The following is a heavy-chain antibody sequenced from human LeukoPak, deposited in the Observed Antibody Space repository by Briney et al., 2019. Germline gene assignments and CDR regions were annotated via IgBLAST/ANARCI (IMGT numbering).Heavy chain of an antibody. CDR3: ARGIGDG. Sequence: PGGSLRLSCAASGINFSTYWMSWVRQAPGKGLEWVAHIKPDGSENYYVDSVKGRFTISRDNAKNSLYLQMNSLRVEDTAVYYCARGIGDGWGQGTLVTVSS. CDR2: IKPDGSEN. D-gene: IGHD1-26*01. J-gene: IGHJ4*02. V-gene: IGHV3-7*01. CDR1: GINFSTYW.